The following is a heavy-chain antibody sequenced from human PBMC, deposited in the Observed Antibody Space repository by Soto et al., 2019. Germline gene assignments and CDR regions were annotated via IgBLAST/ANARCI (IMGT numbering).Heavy chain of an antibody. Sequence: QVQLVESGGRVVQPGKSLRLSCSVSGLTFSDYGVHWVRRAPGKGLEWVALIWNDGTTEYYIDSVKGRFTISRDNSKNMLYLQMNKLRAEDTAVYYCATDVHGETDYFWRGSLGNWGQGTLVTVSS. J-gene: IGHJ4*02. CDR3: ATDVHGETDYFWRGSLGN. CDR2: IWNDGTTE. CDR1: GLTFSDYG. V-gene: IGHV3-33*03. D-gene: IGHD3-3*01.